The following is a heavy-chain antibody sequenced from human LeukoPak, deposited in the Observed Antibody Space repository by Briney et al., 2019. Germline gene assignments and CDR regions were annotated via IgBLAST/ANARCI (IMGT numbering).Heavy chain of an antibody. CDR2: ISPDSGYI. CDR1: GFTFSSHS. CDR3: APFSAVTHYYFDY. V-gene: IGHV3-21*01. D-gene: IGHD6-13*01. Sequence: GGSLRLSCAASGFTFSSHSLMWVRQAPGKGLEWVSSISPDSGYIYYADSVKGRFTISRDNAENSLFLQMNSLGAEDMAVYYCAPFSAVTHYYFDYWGQGTLVTVSS. J-gene: IGHJ4*02.